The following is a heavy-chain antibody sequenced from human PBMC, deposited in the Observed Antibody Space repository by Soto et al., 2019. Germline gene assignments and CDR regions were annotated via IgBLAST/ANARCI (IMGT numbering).Heavy chain of an antibody. CDR2: INHSGST. CDR1: GGSFSGYY. J-gene: IGHJ5*02. D-gene: IGHD2-15*01. Sequence: QVQLQQWGAGLLKPSETLSLTCAVYGGSFSGYYWSWIRQPPGKGLAWIGEINHSGSTNYNPSLKIRVTISVDTSKNQFSLKLGSVTASDTAVYYCARGWWVPLTPRGGNWFDPWGQGTLVTVSS. V-gene: IGHV4-34*01. CDR3: ARGWWVPLTPRGGNWFDP.